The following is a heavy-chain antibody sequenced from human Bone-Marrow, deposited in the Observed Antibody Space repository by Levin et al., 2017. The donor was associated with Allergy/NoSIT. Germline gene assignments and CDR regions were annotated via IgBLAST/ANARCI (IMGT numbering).Heavy chain of an antibody. J-gene: IGHJ4*02. CDR2: IKPDGSEK. V-gene: IGHV3-7*01. D-gene: IGHD7-27*01. CDR3: ARDYLGLFDY. CDR1: KFTFTSYW. Sequence: HPGGSLRLSCAASKFTFTSYWMSWVRQAPGKGLEWVANIKPDGSEKRYLDSVKGRFTISRDNAKNSLSLQMNSLRAEDTAVYYCARDYLGLFDYWGQGTLVTVSS.